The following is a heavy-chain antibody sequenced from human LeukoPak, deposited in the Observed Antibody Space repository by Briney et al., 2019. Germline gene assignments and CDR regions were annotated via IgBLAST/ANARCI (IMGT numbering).Heavy chain of an antibody. D-gene: IGHD6-6*01. J-gene: IGHJ4*02. V-gene: IGHV3-23*01. Sequence: GGSLRLSCAASGFTFSSYAMSWVPQAPGKGLEWVSTISVSGGNTYYADSVKGRFTISRDNSKSTMYMQMNSLRAEDTAVYYCTRPVYSSSGDSWGRGTPVTVSS. CDR1: GFTFSSYA. CDR2: ISVSGGNT. CDR3: TRPVYSSSGDS.